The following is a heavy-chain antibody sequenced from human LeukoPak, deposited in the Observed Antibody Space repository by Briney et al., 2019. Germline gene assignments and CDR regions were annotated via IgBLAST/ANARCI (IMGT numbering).Heavy chain of an antibody. J-gene: IGHJ4*02. CDR1: RGSISSNSYY. CDR2: IYYSGST. V-gene: IGHV4-39*02. Sequence: PSETLSLTCTVSRGSISSNSYYWGWIRQPPGKGLEWIGSIYYSGSTYYNPSLKSRVTISVDTSKIHLSLKLSSVTAADTAVYYCARWGSYAFDFWGQGTLVTVSS. D-gene: IGHD3-16*01. CDR3: ARWGSYAFDF.